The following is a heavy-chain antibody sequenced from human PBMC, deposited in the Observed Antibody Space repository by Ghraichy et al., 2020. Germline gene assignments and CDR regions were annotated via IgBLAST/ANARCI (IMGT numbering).Heavy chain of an antibody. V-gene: IGHV3-23*01. D-gene: IGHD3-10*01. CDR1: GFTFSSYA. CDR2: VSGSGGST. J-gene: IGHJ4*02. Sequence: GALRLSCAASGFTFSSYAMSWVRQAPGKGLEWVSVVSGSGGSTYYADSLKGRFTISRDNSKNTLYLQMTSLRAEDTAVYYCAKDITMVRGVTRGDFDYWGQGTLVTVSS. CDR3: AKDITMVRGVTRGDFDY.